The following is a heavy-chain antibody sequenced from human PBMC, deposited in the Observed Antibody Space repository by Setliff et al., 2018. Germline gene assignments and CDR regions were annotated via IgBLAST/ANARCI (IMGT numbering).Heavy chain of an antibody. D-gene: IGHD3-16*01. V-gene: IGHV4-39*07. Sequence: SETLSLTCNVSGGSISTSNYHWGWVRQPPGKGLEWIANIYFNGDTVKQPFLKSRVTISIDTSKNQFSLGLSSVIVADSATYYCVRVRVVQGYYEFDSWGQGALVTVSS. CDR1: GGSISTSNYH. J-gene: IGHJ4*02. CDR3: VRVRVVQGYYEFDS. CDR2: IYFNGDT.